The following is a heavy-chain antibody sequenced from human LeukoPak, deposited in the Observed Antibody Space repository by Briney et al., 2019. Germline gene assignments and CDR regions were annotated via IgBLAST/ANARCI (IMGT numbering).Heavy chain of an antibody. CDR3: ARDTVADYYGMDV. Sequence: ASVKVSCKASGYTFTTYYMHWVRQAPGQGLEWMGIINPSGGSTSYAQKFQGRVTMTRDTSTSTVYMELSSLRSEDTAVYYCARDTVADYYGMDVWGQGTTVTVSS. CDR2: INPSGGST. CDR1: GYTFTTYY. J-gene: IGHJ6*02. D-gene: IGHD6-19*01. V-gene: IGHV1-46*01.